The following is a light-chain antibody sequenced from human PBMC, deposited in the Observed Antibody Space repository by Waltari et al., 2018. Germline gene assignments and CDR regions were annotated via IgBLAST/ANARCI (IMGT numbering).Light chain of an antibody. Sequence: QSALTQPASVSGSPGQSITISCCGTNSDVGGYDYVSWYQHHPGKAPKLIIYDVTKGPSGVSNRFSGSKSGNTASLTISGLQAEDEADYYCSSYAGGNNLLFGGGTKVTVL. J-gene: IGLJ2*01. CDR3: SSYAGGNNLL. CDR1: NSDVGGYDY. CDR2: DVT. V-gene: IGLV2-23*02.